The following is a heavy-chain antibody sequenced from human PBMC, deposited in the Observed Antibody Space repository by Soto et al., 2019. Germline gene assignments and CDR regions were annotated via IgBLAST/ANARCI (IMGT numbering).Heavy chain of an antibody. D-gene: IGHD5-18*01. J-gene: IGHJ4*02. CDR2: IYNSGST. Sequence: SETLSLTCTVSGGSISSGDYYWSWIRQPPGKGLEWIGYIYNSGSTYYNPSLKSRVTISVDTSKNQFSMKLSSVTAADTAVYYCARASNKRGYSYGPDYWGQGPLVTVS. CDR1: GGSISSGDYY. CDR3: ARASNKRGYSYGPDY. V-gene: IGHV4-30-4*01.